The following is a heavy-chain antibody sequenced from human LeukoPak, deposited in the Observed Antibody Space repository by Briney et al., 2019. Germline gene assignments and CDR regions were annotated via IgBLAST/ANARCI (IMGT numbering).Heavy chain of an antibody. CDR2: MNLDGSEK. J-gene: IGHJ4*02. CDR1: GFTFTSHW. V-gene: IGHV3-7*01. CDR3: ARDQSANDSSGYYFDY. D-gene: IGHD3-22*01. Sequence: PGGSLRLSCAASGFTFTSHWMSWVRQAPGKGLEWVARMNLDGSEKYYVDSVKGRFTISRDNAKTSLYLEMNSLRAEDTAVYYCARDQSANDSSGYYFDYWGQGTLVTVSS.